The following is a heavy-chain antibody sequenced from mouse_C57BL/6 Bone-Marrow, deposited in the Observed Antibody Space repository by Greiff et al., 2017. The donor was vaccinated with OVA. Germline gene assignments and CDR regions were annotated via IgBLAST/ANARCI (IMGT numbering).Heavy chain of an antibody. CDR2: ISDGGSYT. CDR3: ARDQNLLWYPYWYFDV. Sequence: EVKLMESGGGLVKPGGSLKLSCAASGFTFSSYAMSWVRQTPEKRLEWVATISDGGSYTYYPDNVKGRFTISRDNAKNNLYLQMSHLKSEDTAMYYCARDQNLLWYPYWYFDVWGTGTTVTVSS. CDR1: GFTFSSYA. V-gene: IGHV5-4*01. J-gene: IGHJ1*03. D-gene: IGHD2-1*01.